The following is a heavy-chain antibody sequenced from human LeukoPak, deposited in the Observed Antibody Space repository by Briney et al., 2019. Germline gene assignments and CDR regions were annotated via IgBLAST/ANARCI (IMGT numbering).Heavy chain of an antibody. J-gene: IGHJ3*02. D-gene: IGHD3-10*01. CDR1: GYSISSGYY. CDR3: ARGVTWLGDPQDAFDI. Sequence: SETLSLTCTVSGYSISSGYYWGWIRQPPGKGLEWIGSIYHSGSTYYNPSLKSRVTISVDTSKNQFSLKLSSVTAADTAVYYCARGVTWLGDPQDAFDIWGQGTMVTVSS. V-gene: IGHV4-38-2*02. CDR2: IYHSGST.